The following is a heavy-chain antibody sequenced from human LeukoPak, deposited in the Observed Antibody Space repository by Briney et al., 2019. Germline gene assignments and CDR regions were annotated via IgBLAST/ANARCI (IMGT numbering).Heavy chain of an antibody. D-gene: IGHD3-3*01. V-gene: IGHV3-66*01. Sequence: GGSLRLSCAASGFTVSSNYMSWVRQAPGKGLEWVSVIYSGGGTYYADSVKGRFTISRDNSKNTLYLQMNSLRAEDTAVYYCARGRVSGYYDYWGQGTLVTVSS. CDR1: GFTVSSNY. J-gene: IGHJ4*02. CDR3: ARGRVSGYYDY. CDR2: IYSGGGT.